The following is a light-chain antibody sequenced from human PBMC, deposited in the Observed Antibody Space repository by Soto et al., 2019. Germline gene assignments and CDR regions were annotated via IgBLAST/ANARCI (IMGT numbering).Light chain of an antibody. CDR2: GAS. CDR3: QQYNNWPPWT. J-gene: IGKJ1*01. Sequence: EIVMTQSPATLSVSPGERATLSCRASQSVSSNLAWYQQKPGQAPRLLIYGASTRATAIPARFSGSGSGTECTLTISRLQSEDFAVYYCQQYNNWPPWTFGQGTKVEIK. V-gene: IGKV3-15*01. CDR1: QSVSSN.